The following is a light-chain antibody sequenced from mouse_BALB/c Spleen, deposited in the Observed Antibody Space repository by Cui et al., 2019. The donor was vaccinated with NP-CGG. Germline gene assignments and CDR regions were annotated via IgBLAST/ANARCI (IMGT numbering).Light chain of an antibody. V-gene: IGLV1*01. Sequence: AVVTQESALTIAPGEKVTLTCRSSTGAVTTSNYANWVQEKPDHLFTGLIGGTNNRAPGVPARFSGSLIGDKAALTITGAQTADEAIYFCALWYSNHWVFGGGTKLTVL. J-gene: IGLJ1*01. CDR3: ALWYSNHWV. CDR2: GTN. CDR1: TGAVTTSNY.